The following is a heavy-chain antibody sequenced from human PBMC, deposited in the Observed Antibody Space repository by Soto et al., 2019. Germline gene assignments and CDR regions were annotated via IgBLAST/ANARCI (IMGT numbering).Heavy chain of an antibody. D-gene: IGHD3-3*01. J-gene: IGHJ6*02. CDR1: CYTFTSYA. V-gene: IGHV1-18*04. Sequence: ASVKVSCKASCYTFTSYAISWVRQAPGQGLEWMGWISAYNGNTNYAQKLQGRVTMTTDTSTSTAYMELRSLRSDDTAVYYCARTPYYDFWSGYYYGMDVWGQGTTVTVSS. CDR3: ARTPYYDFWSGYYYGMDV. CDR2: ISAYNGNT.